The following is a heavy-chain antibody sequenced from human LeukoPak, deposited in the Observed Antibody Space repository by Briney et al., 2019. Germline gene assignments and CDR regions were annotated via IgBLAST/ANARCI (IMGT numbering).Heavy chain of an antibody. V-gene: IGHV1-2*06. D-gene: IGHD1-26*01. J-gene: IGHJ4*02. CDR1: GYTFTASY. CDR2: INPYSGGT. Sequence: ASVKVSCKASGYTFTASYLHCVRQVPGQGLEWMGRINPYSGGTNYAQNFQGRVTVTRDTSISTAYMELSGLRSDDSAVYYCAKWGGGTYHDFWGQGTLVTVSS. CDR3: AKWGGGTYHDF.